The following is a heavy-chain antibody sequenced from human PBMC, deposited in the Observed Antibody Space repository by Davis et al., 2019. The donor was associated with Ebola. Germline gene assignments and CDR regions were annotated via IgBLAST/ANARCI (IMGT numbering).Heavy chain of an antibody. D-gene: IGHD3-22*01. V-gene: IGHV3-53*01. CDR3: ARVAYFDKSGYFPVDY. J-gene: IGHJ4*02. CDR2: TYSGGST. Sequence: GESLKISCAASGFTVNNNRMSWVRQAPGKGLEWVSVTYSGGSTYYADSVKGRFTISRVNSKNTLYLQMNRLRAEDTAVYYCARVAYFDKSGYFPVDYWGQGTLVTVSS. CDR1: GFTVNNNR.